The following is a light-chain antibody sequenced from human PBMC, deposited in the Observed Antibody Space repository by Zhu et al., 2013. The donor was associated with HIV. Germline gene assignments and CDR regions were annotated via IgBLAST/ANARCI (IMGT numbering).Light chain of an antibody. CDR1: QSVPSSY. Sequence: EIVMTQSPATLSVSPGERATLSCRASQSVPSSYLAWYRQKPGQAPRLLIYGASSRAPGIPDRFSGGGSGTVFTLTITGLEPEDFGMYFCQRFGSSYTWTFGQGTNVEIK. J-gene: IGKJ1*01. V-gene: IGKV3-20*01. CDR3: QRFGSSYTWT. CDR2: GAS.